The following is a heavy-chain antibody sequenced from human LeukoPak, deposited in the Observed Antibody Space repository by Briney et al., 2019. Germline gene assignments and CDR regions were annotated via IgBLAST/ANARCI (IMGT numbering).Heavy chain of an antibody. Sequence: GASVKVSCKASGYTFTSSGISWVRQAPGQGLEWMGWISAYNGNTNYAQKLQGRVTMTTDTSTSTAYMELRSLRSDDTAVYYCARLCIAAAGSFYYYGMDVWGQGTTVTVSS. J-gene: IGHJ6*02. CDR1: GYTFTSSG. CDR3: ARLCIAAAGSFYYYGMDV. D-gene: IGHD6-13*01. V-gene: IGHV1-18*01. CDR2: ISAYNGNT.